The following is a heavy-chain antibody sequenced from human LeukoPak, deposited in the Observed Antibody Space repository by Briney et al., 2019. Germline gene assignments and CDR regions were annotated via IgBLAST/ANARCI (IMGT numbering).Heavy chain of an antibody. Sequence: GGSLRLSCAASGFTFSSYWMHWVRQAPGKGLVWVSRINSDGSSTSYADSVKGRFTISRDNAKNTLYLQMSSLRAEDTAVYYCARDVPPPYYYDSSGYYPDYWGQGTLVTVSS. J-gene: IGHJ4*02. D-gene: IGHD3-22*01. CDR3: ARDVPPPYYYDSSGYYPDY. CDR1: GFTFSSYW. CDR2: INSDGSST. V-gene: IGHV3-74*01.